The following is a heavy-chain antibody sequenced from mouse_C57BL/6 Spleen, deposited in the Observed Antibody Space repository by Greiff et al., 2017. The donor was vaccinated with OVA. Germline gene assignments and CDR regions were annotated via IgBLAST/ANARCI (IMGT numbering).Heavy chain of an antibody. Sequence: EVQGVESGGGLVKPGGSLKLSCAASGFTFSDYGMNWVRQAPEKGLEWVAYISSGSSTIYYADTVKGRFTISRDNAKNTLFLQMTSMRSEDTAMYYCAIYYGSSYGYAMDYWGQGTSVTVSS. CDR1: GFTFSDYG. J-gene: IGHJ4*01. D-gene: IGHD1-1*01. V-gene: IGHV5-17*01. CDR3: AIYYGSSYGYAMDY. CDR2: ISSGSSTI.